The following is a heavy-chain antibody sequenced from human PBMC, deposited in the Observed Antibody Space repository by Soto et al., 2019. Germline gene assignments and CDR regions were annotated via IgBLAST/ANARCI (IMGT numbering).Heavy chain of an antibody. J-gene: IGHJ6*02. Sequence: PGGSLRLSCAASGFTFSSYAMSWVRQAPGKGLEWVSTISGSGGNAYYADSVKGWFSISRDNSKNTLRLQMNSLRADDTAVYYCAKDGASGSYPPYYYYGMDVWGQGTTVTAP. CDR1: GFTFSSYA. V-gene: IGHV3-23*01. D-gene: IGHD1-26*01. CDR3: AKDGASGSYPPYYYYGMDV. CDR2: ISGSGGNA.